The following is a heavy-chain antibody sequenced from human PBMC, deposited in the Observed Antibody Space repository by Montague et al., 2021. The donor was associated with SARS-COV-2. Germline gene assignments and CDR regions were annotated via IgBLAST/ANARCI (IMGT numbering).Heavy chain of an antibody. D-gene: IGHD4-17*01. CDR1: GFTFNSYS. V-gene: IGHV3-21*01. Sequence: SLRLSCAASGFTFNSYSMNWVRQAPGKGLEWVSSISSSSSYIYYADSVKGRFTISRDNAKNSLYLQMNSLRAEDTAVYYCARDQGYGNCYYYGMDVWGQGTTVTVSS. CDR2: ISSSSSYI. J-gene: IGHJ6*02. CDR3: ARDQGYGNCYYYGMDV.